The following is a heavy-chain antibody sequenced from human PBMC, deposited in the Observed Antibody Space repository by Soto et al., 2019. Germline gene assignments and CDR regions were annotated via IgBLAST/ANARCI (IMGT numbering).Heavy chain of an antibody. V-gene: IGHV3-66*01. Sequence: PGGSLRLSCAAPGFTVSSNYMSWVRQALGKGLEWVSVIYSGGNMYYADSVKGRFTISRDNSKNTLYLQMNSLRAEDTAVYYCAVRDTIGYYVNWGQGTLVTVSS. CDR1: GFTVSSNY. CDR2: IYSGGNM. J-gene: IGHJ4*02. D-gene: IGHD3-22*01. CDR3: AVRDTIGYYVN.